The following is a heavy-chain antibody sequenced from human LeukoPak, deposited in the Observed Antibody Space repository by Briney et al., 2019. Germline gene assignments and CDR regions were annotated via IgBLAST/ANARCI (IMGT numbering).Heavy chain of an antibody. Sequence: PSETLSLTCTVSGGSISSYYWSWIRQPPGKGLEWIGYIYYSGSTNYNPSLKSRVTISVDTSKNQFSLKLSSVTAADTAVYYCARHPRGRLRYDSSVEGGSGFDYWGQGTLVTVSS. CDR3: ARHPRGRLRYDSSVEGGSGFDY. V-gene: IGHV4-59*08. CDR2: IYYSGST. D-gene: IGHD3-22*01. J-gene: IGHJ4*02. CDR1: GGSISSYY.